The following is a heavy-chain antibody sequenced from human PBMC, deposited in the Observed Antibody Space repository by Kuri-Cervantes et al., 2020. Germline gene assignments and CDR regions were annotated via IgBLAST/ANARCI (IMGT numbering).Heavy chain of an antibody. CDR3: ARDRSPDTAMVFRWH. CDR2: IKQDGSEK. D-gene: IGHD5-18*01. J-gene: IGHJ4*02. Sequence: GESLKISCAASGFTFTSYWMSWVRQAPGKGLEWVANIKQDGSEKYYVASVKGRFTISRDDAKNSLHLQLNSLRAEDTAVYYCARDRSPDTAMVFRWHWGQGTLVTVSS. V-gene: IGHV3-7*01. CDR1: GFTFTSYW.